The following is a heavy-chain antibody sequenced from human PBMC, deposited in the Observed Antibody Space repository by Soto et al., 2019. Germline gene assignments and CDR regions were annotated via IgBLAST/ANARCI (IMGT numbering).Heavy chain of an antibody. Sequence: QLQLQESGPGLVKPSETLSLTCTVSGGSISSSSYYWGWIRQPPGKGLEWIGNIYYSGSTYYNPSLKSRVTISVDTSKNQFSLKLSSVTASDTAVYYCARQQGGATALGGDAFDIWGQGTMVTVSS. CDR3: ARQQGGATALGGDAFDI. J-gene: IGHJ3*02. D-gene: IGHD1-26*01. CDR1: GGSISSSSYY. CDR2: IYYSGST. V-gene: IGHV4-39*01.